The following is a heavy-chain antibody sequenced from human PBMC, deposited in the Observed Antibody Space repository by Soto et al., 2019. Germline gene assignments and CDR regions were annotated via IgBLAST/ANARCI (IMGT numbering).Heavy chain of an antibody. J-gene: IGHJ3*02. Sequence: EVQLVESGGGLVQPGGSLRLSCAASASTFSSYWMHWVRQAPGEGLVWVSRISGDGSSTGYADSVKGRFTISRDNAKNTLYLQMNTLRDEDTAVYYCARGVTAVGAFDIWGQGIMVTVSS. CDR1: ASTFSSYW. D-gene: IGHD2-21*02. V-gene: IGHV3-74*01. CDR3: ARGVTAVGAFDI. CDR2: ISGDGSST.